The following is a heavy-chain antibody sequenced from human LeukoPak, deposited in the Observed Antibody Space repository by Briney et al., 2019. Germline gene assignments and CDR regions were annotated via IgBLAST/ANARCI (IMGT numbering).Heavy chain of an antibody. V-gene: IGHV4-38-2*02. D-gene: IGHD5-12*01. Sequence: SETLSLTCTVSGYSISSGYYWGWIRQPPGKGLEWIGSIYHSGSTYYNPSLKSRVTISVDTSKNQFSLKLSSVTAADTAVYYCAEGYSGYDFGYWGQGTLVTVSS. CDR3: AEGYSGYDFGY. CDR2: IYHSGST. CDR1: GYSISSGYY. J-gene: IGHJ4*02.